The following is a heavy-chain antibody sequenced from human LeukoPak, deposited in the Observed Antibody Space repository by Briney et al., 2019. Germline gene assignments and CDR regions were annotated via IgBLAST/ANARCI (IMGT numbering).Heavy chain of an antibody. D-gene: IGHD1-1*01. J-gene: IGHJ4*02. V-gene: IGHV1-2*02. Sequence: ASVKVSCKASGYTFTSYYMHWVRRAPGQGLEWMGWINPRSGGTNYAQKFQGRVTMTRDTSISTAYMELSRLTSDDTAVYYCATDPTTAGTTRFDYWGQGTLVTVSS. CDR3: ATDPTTAGTTRFDY. CDR1: GYTFTSYY. CDR2: INPRSGGT.